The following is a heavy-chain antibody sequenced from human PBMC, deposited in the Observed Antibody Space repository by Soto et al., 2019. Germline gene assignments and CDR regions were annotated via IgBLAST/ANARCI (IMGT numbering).Heavy chain of an antibody. V-gene: IGHV3-30-3*01. J-gene: IGHJ6*02. D-gene: IGHD1-1*01. Sequence: QVHLLASGGGVVLPGRSLRLSCAAPGFAFSVSAMHWVRQAPGKGLEWVSLISYDGSDKYYADSVKGRFTISRDNSKSTLYLQMSSLRADDTAVYFCARDRGRTDYYAMDVWGQGTTVTVSS. CDR3: ARDRGRTDYYAMDV. CDR1: GFAFSVSA. CDR2: ISYDGSDK.